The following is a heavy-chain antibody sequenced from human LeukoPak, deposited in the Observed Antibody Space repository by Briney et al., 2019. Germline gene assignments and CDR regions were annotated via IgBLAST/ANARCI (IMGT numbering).Heavy chain of an antibody. CDR1: GFTFSTYT. D-gene: IGHD1-26*01. CDR3: AREDGVVGATSAFDT. J-gene: IGHJ3*02. V-gene: IGHV3-21*01. Sequence: GGSLRLSCAATGFTFSTYTMNWVRQAPGKGLEWVSSINGRSNYIYYADSMKGRFTISRDNAKNSLYLQMNSLRDDDTAVYYCAREDGVVGATSAFDTWGLATMVTVSS. CDR2: INGRSNYI.